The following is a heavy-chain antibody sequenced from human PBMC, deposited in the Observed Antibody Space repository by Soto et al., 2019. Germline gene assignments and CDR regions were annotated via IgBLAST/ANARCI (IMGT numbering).Heavy chain of an antibody. CDR2: IYYSGST. J-gene: IGHJ6*02. CDR1: GGSISSYY. CDR3: GRGRYGMDV. V-gene: IGHV4-59*01. Sequence: SETLSLTCTVSGGSISSYYWSWIRQPPGKGLEWIGYIYYSGSTNYNPSLKSRVTISVDTSKNQFSLKLSSVTAADTAVYYCGRGRYGMDVWGQGTTVTVSS.